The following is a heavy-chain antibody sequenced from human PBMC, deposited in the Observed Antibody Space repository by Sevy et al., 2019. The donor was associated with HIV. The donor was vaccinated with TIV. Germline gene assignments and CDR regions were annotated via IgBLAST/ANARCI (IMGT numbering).Heavy chain of an antibody. V-gene: IGHV3-15*01. Sequence: GGSLRLSCAASGFTFSNAWMSWVRQAPGKGLEWVGRIKSKTDGGTTDYAAPVKGRFTISRDDSKNTLYLQMNSLKTEDTAVYYCTTGHIVATIIPPNYYYGMDVWGQGTTVTVSS. CDR3: TTGHIVATIIPPNYYYGMDV. D-gene: IGHD5-12*01. CDR2: IKSKTDGGTT. J-gene: IGHJ6*02. CDR1: GFTFSNAW.